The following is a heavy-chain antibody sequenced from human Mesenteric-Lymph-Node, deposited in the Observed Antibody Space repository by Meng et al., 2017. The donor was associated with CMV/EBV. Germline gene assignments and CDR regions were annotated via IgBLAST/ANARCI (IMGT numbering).Heavy chain of an antibody. CDR2: INPNSGVS. Sequence: QVQLGQSRAEVGKPGASVMVSCKASGYTFTDFYIHWVRQAPGQGLEWMGPINPNSGVSNSAQNFQGRVTMTRDTSISTAYMELGRLTSDDTAVYYCARDNVNPEGFDPWGQGTLVTVSS. V-gene: IGHV1-2*06. CDR3: ARDNVNPEGFDP. CDR1: GYTFTDFY. J-gene: IGHJ5*02. D-gene: IGHD2/OR15-2a*01.